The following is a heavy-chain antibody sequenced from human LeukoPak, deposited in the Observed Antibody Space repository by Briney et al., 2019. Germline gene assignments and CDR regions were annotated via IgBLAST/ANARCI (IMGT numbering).Heavy chain of an antibody. CDR3: ASKSGGSYGDWFDP. J-gene: IGHJ5*02. CDR1: GFTVSSNY. D-gene: IGHD1-26*01. CDR2: IYSGGST. V-gene: IGHV3-66*02. Sequence: GGSLRLSCAASGFTVSSNYMSWVRQGPGKGLEWVSVIYSGGSTYYADSVKGRFTISRDNSKNTLYLQMNSLRAEDTAVYYCASKSGGSYGDWFDPWGQGTLVTVSS.